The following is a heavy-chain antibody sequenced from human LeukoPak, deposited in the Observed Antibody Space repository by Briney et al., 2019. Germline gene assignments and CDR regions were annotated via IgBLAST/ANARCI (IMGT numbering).Heavy chain of an antibody. V-gene: IGHV3-66*01. CDR3: VREAAATLFDY. CDR1: GFTVSSNY. CDR2: IYSGGST. J-gene: IGHJ4*02. D-gene: IGHD1-26*01. Sequence: GGSLRLSCAASGFTVSSNYMSWVRQAPGKGLEWVSIIYSGGSTYYADSVKGRFTISRDNTQNSLSLRMNSLRAEDTAVYYCVREAAATLFDYWGQGTLVTVSS.